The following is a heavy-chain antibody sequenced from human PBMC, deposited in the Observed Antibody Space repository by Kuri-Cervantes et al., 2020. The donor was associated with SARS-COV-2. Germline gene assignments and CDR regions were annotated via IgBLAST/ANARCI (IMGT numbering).Heavy chain of an antibody. D-gene: IGHD3/OR15-3a*01. V-gene: IGHV3-7*04. J-gene: IGHJ4*02. CDR2: IKQDESER. CDR3: ARGYDFWNGYYDY. CDR1: GFTFSKYW. Sequence: GESLKISCAASGFTFSKYWMSWVRQAPGKGLEWVASIKQDESERYHVDSVKGRFIISRDNAKKSLLLQMNSLRPEDTAVYYCARGYDFWNGYYDYWGQRTLVTVSS.